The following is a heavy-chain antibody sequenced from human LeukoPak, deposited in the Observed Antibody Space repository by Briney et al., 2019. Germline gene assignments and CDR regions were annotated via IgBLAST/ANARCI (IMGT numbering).Heavy chain of an antibody. CDR3: ARAPPGYCSGGSCYRWFDP. Sequence: KPSETLSLTCTVSGGSITSYYWSWVRQPPGKGLEWIVYIYYSGSANYNPSLKSRVTISVDTSKNQFSLKLSSVTAADTAVYYCARAPPGYCSGGSCYRWFDPWGQGTLVTVSS. CDR1: GGSITSYY. V-gene: IGHV4-59*01. J-gene: IGHJ5*02. CDR2: IYYSGSA. D-gene: IGHD2-15*01.